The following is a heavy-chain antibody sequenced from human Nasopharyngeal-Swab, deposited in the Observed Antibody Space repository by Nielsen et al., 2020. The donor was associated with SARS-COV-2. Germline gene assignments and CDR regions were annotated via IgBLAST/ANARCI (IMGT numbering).Heavy chain of an antibody. V-gene: IGHV3-7*01. CDR3: ARASGDPALLDS. J-gene: IGHJ4*02. CDR2: IKQDGSEK. CDR1: GFTFSSYW. D-gene: IGHD5-18*01. Sequence: GESLKISCAASGFTFSSYWMSWVRQAPGKGLEWVANIKQDGSEKYYVDSVKGRFTISRDNAKNSLYLQMNSLRAEDTAVYYCARASGDPALLDSWGQGTLVTVSS.